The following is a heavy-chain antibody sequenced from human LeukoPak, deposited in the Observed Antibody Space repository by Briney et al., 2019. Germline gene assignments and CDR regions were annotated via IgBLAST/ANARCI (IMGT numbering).Heavy chain of an antibody. D-gene: IGHD3-10*01. CDR2: IKQDGSKR. V-gene: IGHV3-7*01. Sequence: PGGSLRLSCAASGFTFSGFSMSWVRQSPTKGLEWVANIKQDGSKRYYVDSVKGRFTISRDNAKNSLSLQMNNLRVEDTAVYYCARAGSHWHYVYWGQGTVVTVSS. CDR3: ARAGSHWHYVY. CDR1: GFTFSGFS. J-gene: IGHJ4*02.